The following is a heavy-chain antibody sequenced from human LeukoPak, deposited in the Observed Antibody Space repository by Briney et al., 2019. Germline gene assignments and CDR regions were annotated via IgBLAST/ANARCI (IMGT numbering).Heavy chain of an antibody. CDR1: GFTFRDYW. V-gene: IGHV3-74*01. CDR3: TRVGYIDEGIDY. CDR2: LHSDGSNT. J-gene: IGHJ4*02. D-gene: IGHD5-24*01. Sequence: GGSLRLSCAASGFTFRDYWMHWVRQAPGKGLVWVSRLHSDGSNTTYADSVKGRLTISRDNAKNSLYLQMNSLRAEDTAIYYCTRVGYIDEGIDYWGQGTLVTVSS.